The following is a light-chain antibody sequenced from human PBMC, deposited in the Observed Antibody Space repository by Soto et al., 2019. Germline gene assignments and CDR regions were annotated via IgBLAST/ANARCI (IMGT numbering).Light chain of an antibody. J-gene: IGKJ1*01. Sequence: QLTQSPSSLSASVGDRVTITCRASQGIASYLAWYQQKPGQAPNLLIYAASTLQSGVPSRFSGSGSGTEFTLTISSLQPDDFATFYCQQYSTFPRTFGQGTKVDI. CDR3: QQYSTFPRT. CDR1: QGIASY. V-gene: IGKV1-9*01. CDR2: AAS.